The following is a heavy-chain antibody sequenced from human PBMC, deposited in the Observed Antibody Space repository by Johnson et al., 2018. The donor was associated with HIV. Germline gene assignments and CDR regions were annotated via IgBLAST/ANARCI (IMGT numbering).Heavy chain of an antibody. CDR1: GFTFSSYA. Sequence: VQLVESGGGLVQPGGSLRLSCAASGFTFSSYAMSWVRQAPGKGLEWVSAISGSGGSTYYADSVKGRFTISRDNSKNTLYLQMNSLRAEDTAVYYCAKGGGGIVGAKGAFDIWGQGTMVTVSS. V-gene: IGHV3-23*04. CDR3: AKGGGGIVGAKGAFDI. J-gene: IGHJ3*02. CDR2: ISGSGGST. D-gene: IGHD1-26*01.